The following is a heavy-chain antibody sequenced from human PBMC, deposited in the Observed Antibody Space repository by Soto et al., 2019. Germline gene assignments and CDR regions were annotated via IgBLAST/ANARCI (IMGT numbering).Heavy chain of an antibody. Sequence: EVQLVESGGGLVQPGGSLRLSCAASGFTFSIYWVHWVRQAPGKGLVWVSRINSAGTTTTYADSMKGRFTISRDNAKNTLYLQMNSLRAEETAVYYCARGDPAMVIDYWGQGTQVTVSS. J-gene: IGHJ4*02. CDR3: ARGDPAMVIDY. V-gene: IGHV3-74*01. D-gene: IGHD5-18*01. CDR1: GFTFSIYW. CDR2: INSAGTTT.